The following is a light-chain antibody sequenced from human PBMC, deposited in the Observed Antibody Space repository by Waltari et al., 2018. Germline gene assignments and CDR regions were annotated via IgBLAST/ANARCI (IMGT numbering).Light chain of an antibody. CDR2: AAS. V-gene: IGKV1-39*01. CDR1: RRISSY. CDR3: QQTYSNFRT. Sequence: DIQMTQSPSSLSASVGDSVTIACRASRRISSYLNWYQQKPGQAPKLLIYAASSLESGVPSRFSGSGFGTDFTLTINSLQPEDFAVYYCQQTYSNFRTFGQGTKVDVK. J-gene: IGKJ1*01.